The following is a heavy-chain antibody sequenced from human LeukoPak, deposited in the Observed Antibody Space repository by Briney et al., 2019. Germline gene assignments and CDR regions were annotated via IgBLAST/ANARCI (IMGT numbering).Heavy chain of an antibody. CDR2: ISGSGGTT. J-gene: IGHJ4*02. CDR3: AKDTYRASSGLVDY. V-gene: IGHV3-23*01. D-gene: IGHD5-12*01. Sequence: GGSLRLSCATSGFTFSNYAVSWVRQALGKGLEWVSSISGSGGTTYYADSVKGRFTISRDNSKNTLYLQMNSLRAEDTAVYYCAKDTYRASSGLVDYWGQGTLVTVSS. CDR1: GFTFSNYA.